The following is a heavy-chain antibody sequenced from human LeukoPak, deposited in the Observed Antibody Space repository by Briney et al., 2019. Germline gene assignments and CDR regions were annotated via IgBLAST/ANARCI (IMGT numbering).Heavy chain of an antibody. V-gene: IGHV4-4*07. CDR1: GGSISSYY. J-gene: IGHJ4*02. CDR2: IHTSGST. D-gene: IGHD6-19*01. Sequence: SETLSLTCTVSGGSISSYYWSWIRQPAGKGLEWIGRIHTSGSTNYNPSLKSRVTMSGDTSKNLLSLRLTSVTAADTAIYYCARDEGSGWYAYWGQGTLVTVSS. CDR3: ARDEGSGWYAY.